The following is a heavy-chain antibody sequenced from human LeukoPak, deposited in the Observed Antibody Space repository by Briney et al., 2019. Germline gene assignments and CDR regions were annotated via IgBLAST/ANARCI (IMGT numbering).Heavy chain of an antibody. V-gene: IGHV4-38-2*01. CDR1: GYSISSGYY. D-gene: IGHD3-10*01. J-gene: IGHJ4*02. Sequence: KTSETLSLTCAVSGYSISSGYYWGWIRQPPGKGLEWIGSIYHRGSTYYNPSLKSRVTISVDTSKNQIPLKLSSVTAADTAVYYCARLPQLLWFGELMVYWGQGTLVTASS. CDR3: ARLPQLLWFGELMVY. CDR2: IYHRGST.